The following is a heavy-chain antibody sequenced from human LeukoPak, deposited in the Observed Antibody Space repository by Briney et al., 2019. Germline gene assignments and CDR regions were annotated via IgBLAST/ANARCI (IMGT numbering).Heavy chain of an antibody. D-gene: IGHD6-13*01. Sequence: PGRSLRLSCAASGFTFSSYTMHWVRQAPGKGLEWVAVMSSDGNNKYYADYVKGRFTISRDNSKNTLYLDMNSLRAEDTAVYYCARPDSSGWSHAFDIWGQGTKVTVSS. V-gene: IGHV3-30-3*01. CDR1: GFTFSSYT. CDR2: MSSDGNNK. CDR3: ARPDSSGWSHAFDI. J-gene: IGHJ3*02.